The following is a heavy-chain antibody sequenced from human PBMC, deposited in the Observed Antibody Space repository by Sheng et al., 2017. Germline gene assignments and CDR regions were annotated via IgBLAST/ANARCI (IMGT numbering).Heavy chain of an antibody. CDR1: GGSISSSSDY. J-gene: IGHJ6*04. CDR2: INYIGTT. CDR3: ARDRILTDPYYYYVWTS. D-gene: IGHD3-9*01. Sequence: QLQLQESGPGLVKPSETLSLTCTVSGGSISSSSDYWGWIRQPPGKGLEWIGSINYIGTTHYNPSLKSRVTISVDPSMDHFSLILSSVTAADTAIYYCARDRILTDPYYYYVWTSWAEGTTVTVSS. V-gene: IGHV4-39*07.